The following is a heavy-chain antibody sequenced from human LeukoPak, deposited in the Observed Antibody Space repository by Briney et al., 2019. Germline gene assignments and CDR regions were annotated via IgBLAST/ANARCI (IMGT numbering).Heavy chain of an antibody. Sequence: KASETLSLTCTVSGVSISSYYWSWIRQPPGKGLEWIGYIYYSGSTNYNPSLKSRVTISVDTSKNQFSLKLSSVTAADTAVYYCARFRIRGYYFDYWGQGTLVTVSS. CDR2: IYYSGST. D-gene: IGHD3-3*02. V-gene: IGHV4-59*01. CDR3: ARFRIRGYYFDY. J-gene: IGHJ4*02. CDR1: GVSISSYY.